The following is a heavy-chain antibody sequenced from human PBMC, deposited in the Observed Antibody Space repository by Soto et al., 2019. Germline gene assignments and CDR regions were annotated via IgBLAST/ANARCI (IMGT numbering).Heavy chain of an antibody. CDR3: ARLPSIAVAVDY. Sequence: QVQLQQWGAGLLKPSETLSLTCAVYGGSFSGYYWSWIRQPPGKGLEWIGEINHNGSTNYNPSLKSRVTISVDTSKNQFSLKLSSVTAADTAVYYCARLPSIAVAVDYWGQGTLVTVSS. V-gene: IGHV4-34*01. D-gene: IGHD6-19*01. CDR2: INHNGST. J-gene: IGHJ4*02. CDR1: GGSFSGYY.